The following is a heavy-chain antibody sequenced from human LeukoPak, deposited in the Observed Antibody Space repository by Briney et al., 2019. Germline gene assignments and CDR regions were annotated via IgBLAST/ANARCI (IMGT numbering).Heavy chain of an antibody. CDR1: GYMFTSYG. CDR2: ISGYNGNT. CDR3: AGGGFMGYDSSGKYYYYGIDV. J-gene: IGHJ6*02. Sequence: ASVKVSCKASGYMFTSYGISWVRQAPGQGLEWMGWISGYNGNTNYAQKLQGRVTMTTDTSTSTAYMELRSLRSDDTAVYYCAGGGFMGYDSSGKYYYYGIDVWGQGTTVTVSS. V-gene: IGHV1-18*01. D-gene: IGHD3-22*01.